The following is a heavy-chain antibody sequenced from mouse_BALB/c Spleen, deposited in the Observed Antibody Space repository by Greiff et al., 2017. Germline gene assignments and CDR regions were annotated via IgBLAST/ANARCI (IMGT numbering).Heavy chain of an antibody. V-gene: IGHV5-17*02. CDR2: ISSGSSTI. CDR1: GFTFSSFG. Sequence: EVHLVESGGGLVQPGGSRKLSCAASGFTFSSFGMHWVRQAPEKGLEWVAYISSGSSTIYYADTVKGRFTISRDNPKNTLFLQMTSLRSEDTAMYYCARRGTGSYYYAMDYWGQGTSVTVSS. J-gene: IGHJ4*01. CDR3: ARRGTGSYYYAMDY. D-gene: IGHD3-3*01.